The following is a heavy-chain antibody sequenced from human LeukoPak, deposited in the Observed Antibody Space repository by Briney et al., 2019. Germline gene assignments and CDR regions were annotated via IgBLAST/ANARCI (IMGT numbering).Heavy chain of an antibody. CDR3: ARDLSSGWYGGSYYYMDV. CDR1: GGSISSYY. J-gene: IGHJ6*03. CDR2: IYTSGST. D-gene: IGHD6-19*01. V-gene: IGHV4-4*07. Sequence: SETLSLTCTVSGGSISSYYWSWIRQPAGKGLEWIGRIYTSGSTNYNPSLKSRVTMSVDTSKNQFSLKLSSVTAADTAVYYCARDLSSGWYGGSYYYMDVWGKGTTVTVSS.